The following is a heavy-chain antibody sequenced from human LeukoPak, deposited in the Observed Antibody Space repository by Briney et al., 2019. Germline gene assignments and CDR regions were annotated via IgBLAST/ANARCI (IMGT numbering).Heavy chain of an antibody. D-gene: IGHD1-14*01. J-gene: IGHJ4*02. CDR3: ARIRGGGTIFDY. V-gene: IGHV4-38-2*02. CDR2: IYHSGST. CDR1: GYSISSGYY. Sequence: SETLSLTCTVSGYSISSGYYWGWIRQPPGKGLEWIGIIYHSGSTYYNPSLKSRVTISVDTSKNQFSLKLSSVTAADTAVYYCARIRGGGTIFDYWGQGTLVTVSS.